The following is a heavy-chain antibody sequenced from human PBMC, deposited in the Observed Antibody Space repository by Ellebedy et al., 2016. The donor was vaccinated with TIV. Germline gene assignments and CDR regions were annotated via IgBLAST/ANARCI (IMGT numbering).Heavy chain of an antibody. Sequence: GGSLRLXCVASGFTLSTYAMSWVRQAPGKGLECISAISGSGGSTYYADSVKGRFTISRDNSKNTLYLQMNSLRAEDTAVYYCAKDQRGGYCSGGTCYGFDYWGQGTLVTVSS. V-gene: IGHV3-23*01. CDR3: AKDQRGGYCSGGTCYGFDY. CDR2: ISGSGGST. D-gene: IGHD2-15*01. CDR1: GFTLSTYA. J-gene: IGHJ4*02.